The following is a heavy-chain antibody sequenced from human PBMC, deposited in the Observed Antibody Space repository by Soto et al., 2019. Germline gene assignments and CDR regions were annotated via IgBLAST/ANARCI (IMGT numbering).Heavy chain of an antibody. CDR2: INPNSGGT. Sequence: ASVKVSCKASGYTFTGCYMHWVRQAPGQGLEWMGWINPNSGGTNYAQKFQGRVTMTRDTSISTAYMELSRLRSDDTAVYYCATTPRVVVVVAFVYWGQGTLVTVSS. CDR3: ATTPRVVVVVAFVY. CDR1: GYTFTGCY. D-gene: IGHD2-15*01. J-gene: IGHJ4*02. V-gene: IGHV1-2*02.